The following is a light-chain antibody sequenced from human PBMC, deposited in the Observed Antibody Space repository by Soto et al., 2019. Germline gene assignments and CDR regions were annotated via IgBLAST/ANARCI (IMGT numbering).Light chain of an antibody. J-gene: IGKJ4*01. Sequence: DIQMPQSPSTLSASVGDRVTMTCRASQSISKWLAWYQQKPGTAPKLLLYVASNLESGVPSRFSGSGSGAEFTLTIRSLQPDDFATYYCQQYDSYSPLTFGGVTKVDIK. CDR1: QSISKW. V-gene: IGKV1-5*01. CDR2: VAS. CDR3: QQYDSYSPLT.